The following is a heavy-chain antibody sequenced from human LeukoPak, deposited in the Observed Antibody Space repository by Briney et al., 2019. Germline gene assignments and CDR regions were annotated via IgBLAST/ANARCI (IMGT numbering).Heavy chain of an antibody. V-gene: IGHV3-23*01. CDR3: AKAAERDLFRVGNDY. J-gene: IGHJ4*02. Sequence: QPGGSLRLSCAASGFTFSSYSMSWVRQAPGKGLEWVSGIRGGGDSTNYADSVKGRFTISRDNSKNTLYLQMHSLRAEDTAVYYCAKAAERDLFRVGNDYWGQGTMVTVSS. CDR2: IRGGGDST. D-gene: IGHD2-21*01. CDR1: GFTFSSYS.